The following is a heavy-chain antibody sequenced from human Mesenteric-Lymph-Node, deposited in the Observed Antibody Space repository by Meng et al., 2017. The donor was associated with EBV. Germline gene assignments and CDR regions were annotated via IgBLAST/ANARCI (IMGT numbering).Heavy chain of an antibody. V-gene: IGHV4-39*07. J-gene: IGHJ4*02. CDR1: GASISGSSYY. D-gene: IGHD4-23*01. CDR2: IYYSGST. Sequence: QLQLLQSGPGLVKPSEPLSLTWTVSGASISGSSYYWGWIRQPPVKGLEWIGTIYYSGSTFHNPSLRSRVTISVDTSKNQFSLKLSSVTAADTAVYYCARAARWLPAEPYFDYWGQGTLVTVSS. CDR3: ARAARWLPAEPYFDY.